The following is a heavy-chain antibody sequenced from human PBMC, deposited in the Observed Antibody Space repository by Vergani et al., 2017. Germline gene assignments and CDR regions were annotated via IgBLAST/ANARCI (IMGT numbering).Heavy chain of an antibody. CDR2: IYHSGST. J-gene: IGHJ4*02. V-gene: IGHV4-30-4*08. D-gene: IGHD3-22*01. Sequence: QVHLQESGPGLVKSSQTLSLTCTVSGVSFRSADYSWSWIRQPPGKGLEWIGYIYHSGSTSYSPSLKSRVSMSVETSKNQFSLNLRSVTAADTAIYYCARIGPYFHDSRIDYWGQGKLVTVSS. CDR1: GVSFRSADYS. CDR3: ARIGPYFHDSRIDY.